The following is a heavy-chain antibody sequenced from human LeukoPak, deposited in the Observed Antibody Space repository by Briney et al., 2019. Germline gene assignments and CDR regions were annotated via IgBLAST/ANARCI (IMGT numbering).Heavy chain of an antibody. CDR3: ARRPRNSGSYDGPSGLDY. J-gene: IGHJ4*02. V-gene: IGHV4-34*01. D-gene: IGHD1-26*01. CDR2: INHSGST. Sequence: SETLSPTCAVSVGSFSGYYWSWIRQPPGKGLEWIGEINHSGSTNYNPSLKSRATISVDTSKNQFSLKVSSVTAADTAVYYCARRPRNSGSYDGPSGLDYWGQGNLVTVSS. CDR1: VGSFSGYY.